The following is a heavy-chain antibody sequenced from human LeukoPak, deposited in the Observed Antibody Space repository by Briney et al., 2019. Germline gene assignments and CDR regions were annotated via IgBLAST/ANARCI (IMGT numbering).Heavy chain of an antibody. CDR1: GYTFTGYY. CDR3: AREDSSGWHYPLGSDY. Sequence: ASVKVSCKASGYTFTGYYMHWVRQAPGQGLEWMGWINPNSGGTNYAQKFQGRVTITRDTSISTAYMELSRLRSDDTAVYYCAREDSSGWHYPLGSDYWGQGTLVTVSS. V-gene: IGHV1-2*02. D-gene: IGHD6-19*01. J-gene: IGHJ4*02. CDR2: INPNSGGT.